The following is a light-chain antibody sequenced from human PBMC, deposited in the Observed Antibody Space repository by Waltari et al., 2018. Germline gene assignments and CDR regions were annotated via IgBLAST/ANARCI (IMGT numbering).Light chain of an antibody. Sequence: QMTQSPASLSACVGDRVSIACRASQSISGYLNWYQQKPGKAPKLLIYGASSLQSGVPSRFSGSGSGTDFTLTISSLQPEDFATYYCQQSYSTPPLTFGGGTKVEIK. J-gene: IGKJ4*01. CDR3: QQSYSTPPLT. CDR2: GAS. CDR1: QSISGY. V-gene: IGKV1-39*01.